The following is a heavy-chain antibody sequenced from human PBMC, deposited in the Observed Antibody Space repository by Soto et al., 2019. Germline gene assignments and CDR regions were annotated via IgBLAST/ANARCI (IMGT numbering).Heavy chain of an antibody. V-gene: IGHV1-18*04. Sequence: ASVKVSCKASGYTFTSYGISWVRQAPGQGLEWMGWISAYNGNTNYAQKLQGRVTMTTDTSTSTACMELRSLRSDDTAVYYCARDPPETYYYGSGSSYYYGMDVWGQGTTVTVSS. CDR2: ISAYNGNT. CDR1: GYTFTSYG. J-gene: IGHJ6*02. D-gene: IGHD3-10*01. CDR3: ARDPPETYYYGSGSSYYYGMDV.